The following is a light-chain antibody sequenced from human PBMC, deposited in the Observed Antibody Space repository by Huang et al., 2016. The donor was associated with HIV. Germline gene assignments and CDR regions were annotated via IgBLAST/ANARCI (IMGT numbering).Light chain of an antibody. Sequence: IQMTQSPSSLSASVGDRVTITCQASQDISNCLNWYQQKPGKAPKLLIYDASNLETGVPSRFSGSGSGTYFTFTINSLQPEDFAAYYCQQCDNLPFTFGPGTKVDIK. CDR1: QDISNC. V-gene: IGKV1-33*01. CDR3: QQCDNLPFT. J-gene: IGKJ3*01. CDR2: DAS.